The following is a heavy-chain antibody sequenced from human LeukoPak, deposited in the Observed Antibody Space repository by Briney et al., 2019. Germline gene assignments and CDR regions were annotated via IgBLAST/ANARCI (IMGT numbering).Heavy chain of an antibody. D-gene: IGHD6-13*01. CDR2: IKKDGRKT. J-gene: IGHJ4*02. CDR1: GATFTSDW. Sequence: VGTLRLSCAASGATFTSDWMSWGRQTPGEGLGRGANIKKDGRKTCYVGSLQGRFTISRDNAKNSLYLQMKSLCAEDTAVYYCARDGAAVGADFDYWGQGTLVTVSS. CDR3: ARDGAAVGADFDY. V-gene: IGHV3-7*01.